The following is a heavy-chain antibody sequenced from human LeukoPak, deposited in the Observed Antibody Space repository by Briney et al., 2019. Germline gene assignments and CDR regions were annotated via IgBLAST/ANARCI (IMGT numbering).Heavy chain of an antibody. J-gene: IGHJ4*02. Sequence: GGSLRLSCAASGFTFSSCAMHWVRQAPGKGLEWVAVISYDGSNKYYADSVKGRFTISRDNSKNTLYLQMNSLRAEDTAVYYCAKRIAAPPRSFDYWGQGILVTVSS. CDR3: AKRIAAPPRSFDY. D-gene: IGHD6-6*01. CDR1: GFTFSSCA. V-gene: IGHV3-30-3*02. CDR2: ISYDGSNK.